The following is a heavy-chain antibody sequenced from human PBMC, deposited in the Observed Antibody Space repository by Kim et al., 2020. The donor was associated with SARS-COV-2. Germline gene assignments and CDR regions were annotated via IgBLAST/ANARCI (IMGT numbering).Heavy chain of an antibody. CDR2: SNK. J-gene: IGHJ3*02. Sequence: SNKYYADSVKGRFTISRDNSKNTLYLQMNSLRAEDTAVYYCARVRGTFDIWGQGTMVTVSS. CDR3: ARVRGTFDI. V-gene: IGHV3-33*01.